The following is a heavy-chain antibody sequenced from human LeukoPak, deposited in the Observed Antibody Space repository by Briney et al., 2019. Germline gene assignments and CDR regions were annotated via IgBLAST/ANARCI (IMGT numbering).Heavy chain of an antibody. J-gene: IGHJ5*02. Sequence: ASVKVSCKASGYTFTSYGISWVRQAPGQGLEWMGWISAYNGNINYAQKLQGRVTMTTDTSTSTAYMELRSLRSDDTAVYYCARAYYDILTGYFNWFDPWGQGTLVTVSS. CDR2: ISAYNGNI. V-gene: IGHV1-18*04. D-gene: IGHD3-9*01. CDR1: GYTFTSYG. CDR3: ARAYYDILTGYFNWFDP.